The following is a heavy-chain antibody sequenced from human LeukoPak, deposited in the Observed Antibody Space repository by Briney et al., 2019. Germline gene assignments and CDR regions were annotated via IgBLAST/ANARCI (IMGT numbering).Heavy chain of an antibody. J-gene: IGHJ3*02. D-gene: IGHD2-2*01. CDR1: GFTFSSYS. CDR2: IYSGGDT. V-gene: IGHV3-53*01. CDR3: ARGSCSNIRCHDAFDI. Sequence: GGSLRLSCAASGFTFSSYSMTWVRQAPGKGLECVSIIYSGGDTYYTDSVKGRFSVSRDNSKNTRYLQMNSLRVDDTAVYYCARGSCSNIRCHDAFDICGQGTMVTVSS.